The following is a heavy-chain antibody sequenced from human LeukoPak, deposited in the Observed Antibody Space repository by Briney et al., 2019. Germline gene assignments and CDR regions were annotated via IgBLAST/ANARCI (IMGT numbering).Heavy chain of an antibody. Sequence: PSETLSLTCTVSGGSISSYYWSWIRQPPGKGLEWIGYIYYSGSTNYNPSLKSRVTISVDTSKNRFSLKLSSVTAADTAVYYCARIDYYGSGSYDYWGQGTLVTVSS. CDR1: GGSISSYY. V-gene: IGHV4-59*01. D-gene: IGHD3-10*01. CDR2: IYYSGST. J-gene: IGHJ4*02. CDR3: ARIDYYGSGSYDY.